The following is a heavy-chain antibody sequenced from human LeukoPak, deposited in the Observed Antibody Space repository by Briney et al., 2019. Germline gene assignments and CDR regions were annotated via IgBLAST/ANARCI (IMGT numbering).Heavy chain of an antibody. CDR2: IWYDGSNK. Sequence: GGSLRLSCAASGFTFSNYGMHWVRQAPGKGLEWVAVIWYDGSNKNYADSVKGRFTISRDNAKNSLYLQMNSLRDEDTAVYYCARALKGMAGAVPKGFDSWGQGSLVTVSS. D-gene: IGHD6-19*01. J-gene: IGHJ4*02. CDR1: GFTFSNYG. V-gene: IGHV3-33*01. CDR3: ARALKGMAGAVPKGFDS.